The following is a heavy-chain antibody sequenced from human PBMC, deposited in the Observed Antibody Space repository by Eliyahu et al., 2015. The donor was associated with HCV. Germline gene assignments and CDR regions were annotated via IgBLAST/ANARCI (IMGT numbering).Heavy chain of an antibody. Sequence: QVQLGQSGAEVKKPGSSVKVSCKASGGTFSSYAISWVRQAPGQGLEWMGGIIPMLSTPNYAQKFQGRVTITADKFTSTAYMELSSLRSEDTAVYYCARSYYYDSSVYYYDYWGQGTLVTVSS. CDR2: IIPMLSTP. V-gene: IGHV1-69*06. CDR1: GGTFSSYA. J-gene: IGHJ4*02. CDR3: ARSYYYDSSVYYYDY. D-gene: IGHD3-22*01.